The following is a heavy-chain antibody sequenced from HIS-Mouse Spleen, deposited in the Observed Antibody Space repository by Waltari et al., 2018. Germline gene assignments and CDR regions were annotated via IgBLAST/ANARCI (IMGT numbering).Heavy chain of an antibody. Sequence: QVQLVQSGAEVKKPGASVTVSCKASGYTFTGYSMHWVRQAPGQGLEWMGWINPNSGGTNYAQKFQGRVTMTRDTSISTAYMELSRLRSDDTAVYYCARDRSSSWYAFDIWGQGTMVTVSS. CDR1: GYTFTGYS. D-gene: IGHD6-13*01. CDR3: ARDRSSSWYAFDI. V-gene: IGHV1-2*02. J-gene: IGHJ3*02. CDR2: INPNSGGT.